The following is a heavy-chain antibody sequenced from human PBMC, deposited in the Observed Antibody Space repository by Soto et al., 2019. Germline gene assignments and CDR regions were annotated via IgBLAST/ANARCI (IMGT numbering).Heavy chain of an antibody. J-gene: IGHJ5*02. Sequence: SETLSLTCTVSGGSISSGGYYWSWIRQHPGKGLEWIGYIYYSGSTYYNPSLKSRVTISVDTSKNQFSLKLSSVTAADTAVYYCAKGAITMVRGAWFDPWGQGTLVTVSS. CDR1: GGSISSGGYY. CDR2: IYYSGST. V-gene: IGHV4-31*03. D-gene: IGHD3-10*01. CDR3: AKGAITMVRGAWFDP.